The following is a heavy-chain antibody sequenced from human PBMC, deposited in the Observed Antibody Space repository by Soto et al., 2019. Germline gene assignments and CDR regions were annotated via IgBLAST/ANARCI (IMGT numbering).Heavy chain of an antibody. Sequence: GASVKVSCKASGYTFTSYDINWVRQATGQGLEWMGWMNPNSGNTGYAQKFQGRVTMTRNTSISTAYMELSSLRSEDTAVYYCARAPAARRPDDYWGQGTLVTVSS. D-gene: IGHD6-6*01. CDR1: GYTFTSYD. CDR2: MNPNSGNT. J-gene: IGHJ4*02. CDR3: ARAPAARRPDDY. V-gene: IGHV1-8*01.